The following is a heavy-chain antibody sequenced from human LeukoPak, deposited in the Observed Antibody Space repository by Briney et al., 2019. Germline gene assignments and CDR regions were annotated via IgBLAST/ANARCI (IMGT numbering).Heavy chain of an antibody. CDR3: ARDLSPKSLYYYDSSGYYSRPIHAFDI. J-gene: IGHJ3*02. D-gene: IGHD3-22*01. CDR2: INPNSGGT. V-gene: IGHV1-2*02. CDR1: GYTFTGYY. Sequence: ASVKVSCKASGYTFTGYYMHWVRQAPGQGLEWMGWINPNSGGTNYAQKFQGRVTMTRDTSISTAHMELSRLRSDDTAVYYCARDLSPKSLYYYDSSGYYSRPIHAFDIWGQGTMVTVSS.